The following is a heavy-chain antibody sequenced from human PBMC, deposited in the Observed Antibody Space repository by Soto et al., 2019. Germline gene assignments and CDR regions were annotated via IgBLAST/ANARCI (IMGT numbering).Heavy chain of an antibody. CDR2: ISSSSSTI. CDR1: GFTFSSYS. V-gene: IGHV3-48*02. CDR3: ARGIAVAGIFWFDP. J-gene: IGHJ5*02. D-gene: IGHD6-19*01. Sequence: GGSLRLSCAASGFTFSSYSMNWVRQAPGKGLEWVSYISSSSSTIYYADSVKGRFTISRDNAKNSLYLQMNSLRDEDTAVYYCARGIAVAGIFWFDPWGQGTLVTVSS.